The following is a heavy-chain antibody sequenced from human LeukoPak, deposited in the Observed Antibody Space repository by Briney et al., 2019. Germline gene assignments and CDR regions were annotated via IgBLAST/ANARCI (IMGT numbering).Heavy chain of an antibody. CDR1: GGTFSSYA. J-gene: IGHJ6*02. CDR3: ARAGYCSSTSCYDIYYYYGMDV. CDR2: MNPNSGNT. D-gene: IGHD2-2*01. V-gene: IGHV1-8*02. Sequence: ASVKVSCKASGGTFSSYAINWVRQATGQGLEWMGWMNPNSGNTGYAQKFQGRVTMTRNTSISTAYMELSSLRSEDTAVYYCARAGYCSSTSCYDIYYYYGMDVWGQGTTVTVSS.